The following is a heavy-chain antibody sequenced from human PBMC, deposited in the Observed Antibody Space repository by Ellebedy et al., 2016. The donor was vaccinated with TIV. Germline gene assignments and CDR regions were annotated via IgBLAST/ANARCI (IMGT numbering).Heavy chain of an antibody. CDR2: FIHIFGTA. D-gene: IGHD3-22*01. Sequence: AASVKVSCKASGGPFSSYAISWARQAPGQGLEWRGGFIHIFGTANYAQKFKGRVTITADESTSTAYMELKSLRTDDTAVYYCARGSSRARQTYYYDSIDPNFDYWGQGTLVTVSS. V-gene: IGHV1-69*13. CDR1: GGPFSSYA. CDR3: ARGSSRARQTYYYDSIDPNFDY. J-gene: IGHJ4*02.